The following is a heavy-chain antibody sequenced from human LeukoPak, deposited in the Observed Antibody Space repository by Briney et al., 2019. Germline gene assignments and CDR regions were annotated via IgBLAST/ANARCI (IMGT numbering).Heavy chain of an antibody. Sequence: GGSLRLSCAASGFTFSSYWMHWVRQVPGKGLVCVSRINSDGSSTVYADSVKGRFTISRDNAKNTVYLQMNSLRADDTAVYYCARGTMVNWFDPWGQGTLVIVSS. V-gene: IGHV3-74*01. CDR3: ARGTMVNWFDP. J-gene: IGHJ5*02. CDR1: GFTFSSYW. D-gene: IGHD4/OR15-4a*01. CDR2: INSDGSST.